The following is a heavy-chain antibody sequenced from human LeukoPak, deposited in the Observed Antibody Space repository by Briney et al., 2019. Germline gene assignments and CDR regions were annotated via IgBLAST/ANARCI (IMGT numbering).Heavy chain of an antibody. D-gene: IGHD3-16*01. CDR3: AKDDDWGRYKH. V-gene: IGHV3-21*04. J-gene: IGHJ1*01. CDR2: ITSSGTYI. CDR1: GFTFNNYN. Sequence: GGSLRLSCAASGFTFNNYNMNWVRQAPGKALEWVSSITSSGTYIFYADSVKGRFTISRDNSKNTVSLQMNSLRAEDTAVYYCAKDDDWGRYKHWGQGTLVTVSS.